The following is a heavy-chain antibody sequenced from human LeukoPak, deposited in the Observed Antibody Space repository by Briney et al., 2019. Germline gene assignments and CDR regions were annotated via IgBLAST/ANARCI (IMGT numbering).Heavy chain of an antibody. Sequence: SETLSLTCTVSGGSISSSGYYWGWLRQPLGKGLEWIASIHYSGSTHYNPSLKSRVTISGDTSKNQFSLKVYSVTAADTAIYYCARQSRDAYYYDSSGYLAFDYWGQGTLVTVSS. CDR1: GGSISSSGYY. CDR2: IHYSGST. D-gene: IGHD3-22*01. J-gene: IGHJ4*02. V-gene: IGHV4-39*01. CDR3: ARQSRDAYYYDSSGYLAFDY.